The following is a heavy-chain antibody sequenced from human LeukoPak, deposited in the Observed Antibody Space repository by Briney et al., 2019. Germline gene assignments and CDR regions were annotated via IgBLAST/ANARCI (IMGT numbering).Heavy chain of an antibody. V-gene: IGHV3-43D*03. CDR2: ISWDGDST. J-gene: IGHJ4*02. D-gene: IGHD3-22*01. CDR1: GFTFDDYA. Sequence: GGSLRLSCAASGFTFDDYAMHWVRQAPGKGLECVSLISWDGDSTYYSDSVKGRFTISRDNNKNSLYLQMNSLRTEDTALYYCATAPYDSIGIFDYWGQGTLVTVSS. CDR3: ATAPYDSIGIFDY.